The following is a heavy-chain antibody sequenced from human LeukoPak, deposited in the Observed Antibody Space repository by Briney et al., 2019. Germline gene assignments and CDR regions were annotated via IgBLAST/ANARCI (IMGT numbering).Heavy chain of an antibody. CDR3: ARTPNLPMVAPSIGYYYNHMDV. D-gene: IGHD2-15*01. CDR1: GGTFSSYA. Sequence: ASVKVSCKASGGTFSSYAISWVRQAPGQGLEWMGGFITMFSTADYAQKFQGRVTITTDESTSTVYMELSSLRSEDTAVYYCARTPNLPMVAPSIGYYYNHMDVWGKGTTVTVSS. V-gene: IGHV1-69*05. J-gene: IGHJ6*03. CDR2: FITMFSTA.